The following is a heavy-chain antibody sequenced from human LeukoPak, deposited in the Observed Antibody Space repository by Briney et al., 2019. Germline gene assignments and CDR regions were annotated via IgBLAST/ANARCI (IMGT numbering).Heavy chain of an antibody. CDR1: GYTFTSYG. J-gene: IGHJ4*02. CDR2: ISAYNGNT. D-gene: IGHD2-2*01. V-gene: IGHV1-18*01. Sequence: ASVKVSCKASGYTFTSYGISWVRQAPGQGPEWMGWISAYNGNTNYAQKLQGRVTMTTDTSTSTAYMELSRLRSDDTAVYYCARDYCSSTSCLFDYWGQGTLVTVSS. CDR3: ARDYCSSTSCLFDY.